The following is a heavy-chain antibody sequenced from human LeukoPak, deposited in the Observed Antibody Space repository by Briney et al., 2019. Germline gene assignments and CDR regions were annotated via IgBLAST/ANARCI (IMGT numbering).Heavy chain of an antibody. J-gene: IGHJ4*02. V-gene: IGHV3-7*01. Sequence: PGGSLRLSCAASGFTFSSYWMSWVRQAPGKGLEWVANIKQDGSEKYYVDSVKGRFTISRDNAKNSLYLQMNSLRAEDTAVYYCARDHGQNYYDSSGYLDYWGQGTLVTVSS. CDR2: IKQDGSEK. D-gene: IGHD3-22*01. CDR1: GFTFSSYW. CDR3: ARDHGQNYYDSSGYLDY.